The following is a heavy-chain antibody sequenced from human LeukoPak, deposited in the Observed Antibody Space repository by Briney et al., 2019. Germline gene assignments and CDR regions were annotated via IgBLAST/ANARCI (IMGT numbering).Heavy chain of an antibody. CDR2: ISAYNGNT. CDR1: GYTFTSYG. J-gene: IGHJ3*02. D-gene: IGHD3-10*01. V-gene: IGHV1-18*01. Sequence: ASVKVSCMASGYTFTSYGISWVRQAPGQGLEWMGWISAYNGNTNYAQKLQGRVTMTTDTSTSTAYMELRSLRSDDTAVYYCARPYYYGSGSGDAFDIWGQGTMVTVSS. CDR3: ARPYYYGSGSGDAFDI.